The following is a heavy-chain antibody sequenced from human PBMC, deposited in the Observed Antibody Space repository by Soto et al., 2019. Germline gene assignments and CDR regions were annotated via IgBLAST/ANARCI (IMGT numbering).Heavy chain of an antibody. CDR2: ISSTSAGI. J-gene: IGHJ4*02. V-gene: IGHV3-23*01. Sequence: GGSLRLSCAVSGFTFSTYAMSWVRQAPGKGLEWVSSISSTSAGIYYADSVKGRFTTSRDNSKHTLYLQMDSLRAEDTALYYCAKVSGSSSTDYWGQGTLVTVSS. CDR1: GFTFSTYA. D-gene: IGHD6-6*01. CDR3: AKVSGSSSTDY.